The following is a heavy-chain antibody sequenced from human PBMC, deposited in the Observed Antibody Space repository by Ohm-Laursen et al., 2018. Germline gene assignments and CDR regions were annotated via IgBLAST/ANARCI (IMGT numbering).Heavy chain of an antibody. CDR3: ARDPVRGLTDY. CDR2: ISSSGSTI. J-gene: IGHJ4*02. Sequence: SLRLSCSASGFTFSSYEMNWVRQAPGKGLEWDSYISSSGSTIHYADSVEGRFTISRDNAKNSLYLQMNSLRAEDTAVYHCARDPVRGLTDYWGQGTLVTVSS. CDR1: GFTFSSYE. V-gene: IGHV3-48*03. D-gene: IGHD3-16*01.